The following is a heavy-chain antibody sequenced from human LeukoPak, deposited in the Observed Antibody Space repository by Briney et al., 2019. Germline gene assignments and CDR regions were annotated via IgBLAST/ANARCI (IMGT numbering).Heavy chain of an antibody. CDR3: ARGTVLMMYASLDS. Sequence: SXTLSLTCTVSGGSFSGYYWSWIRQPPGKGLEWIGEIIHSGHTNYNPSLESRITISVDTSKNQFSLNLNSVTAADTAVYYCARGTVLMMYASLDSWGQGTLVTVSS. V-gene: IGHV4-34*01. J-gene: IGHJ4*02. CDR2: IIHSGHT. D-gene: IGHD2-8*01. CDR1: GGSFSGYY.